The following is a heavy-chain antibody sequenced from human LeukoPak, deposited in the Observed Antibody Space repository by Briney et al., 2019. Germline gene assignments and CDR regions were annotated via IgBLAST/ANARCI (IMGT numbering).Heavy chain of an antibody. V-gene: IGHV3-11*01. CDR1: GFTFSDYY. CDR2: ISSSGSTI. Sequence: GGSLRPSCAASGFTFSDYYMSWIRQAPGKGLEWVSYISSSGSTIYYADSVKGRFTISRDNAKNSLYLQMNSLRAEDTAVYYCARDGVGATGPPTYYYGMDVWGQGTTVTVSS. D-gene: IGHD1-26*01. J-gene: IGHJ6*02. CDR3: ARDGVGATGPPTYYYGMDV.